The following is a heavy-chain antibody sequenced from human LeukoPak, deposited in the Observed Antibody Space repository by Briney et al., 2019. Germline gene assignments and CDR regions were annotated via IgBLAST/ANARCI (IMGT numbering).Heavy chain of an antibody. CDR3: AKGGSSAYYYARGFDY. D-gene: IGHD3-22*01. J-gene: IGHJ4*02. CDR2: ISGSGAST. V-gene: IGHV3-23*01. CDR1: GFTLSTNA. Sequence: PGGSLRLSCLTSGFTLSTNAMSWVRQAPGKGLEWISGISGSGASTYYADSVKGRFTISRGNSKNTLYLQVNSLRAEDTAVYYCAKGGSSAYYYARGFDYWGQGTLVTVSS.